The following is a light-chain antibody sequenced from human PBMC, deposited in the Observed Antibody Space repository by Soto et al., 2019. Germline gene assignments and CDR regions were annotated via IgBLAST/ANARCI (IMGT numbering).Light chain of an antibody. Sequence: EIVMTQSPATLSVSPGESATLSCRASQNINSDLAWYVQKPGQAPRRVIYGASTWGTDVPPRFTGGGSGTAFTLTINCLPSEDFAVYYCQQYNSWPITFGQGTRL. V-gene: IGKV3D-15*01. J-gene: IGKJ5*01. CDR1: QNINSD. CDR3: QQYNSWPIT. CDR2: GAS.